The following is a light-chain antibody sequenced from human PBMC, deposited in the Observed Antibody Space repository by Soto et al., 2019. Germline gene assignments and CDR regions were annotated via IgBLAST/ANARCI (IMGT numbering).Light chain of an antibody. CDR2: AAS. CDR3: QQSYSTPLT. CDR1: QSISNF. V-gene: IGKV1-39*01. Sequence: DIQMTQSPSSLSASVGDRVTITCRASQSISNFLNWYQQKPGKAPKLLIYAASSLQSGVPARFSGSGSGTDFTLTISILQPEDFATYYCQQSYSTPLTFGGGTKVDIK. J-gene: IGKJ4*01.